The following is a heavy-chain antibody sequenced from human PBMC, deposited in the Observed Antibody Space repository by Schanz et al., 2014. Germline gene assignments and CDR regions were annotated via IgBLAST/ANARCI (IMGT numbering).Heavy chain of an antibody. Sequence: QVQLVESGGGVVQPGRSLRLSCVASGFTFSSYDVFWVRQAPGKGLEWVAILWHDGSKKYYADSVKGRFTISRDNSKNTVHLQMNSLRPEDTAIYYCAKNQYDDVDLSSFYFDFWGQGTLXTVSS. CDR3: AKNQYDDVDLSSFYFDF. CDR2: LWHDGSKK. CDR1: GFTFSSYD. V-gene: IGHV3-33*06. D-gene: IGHD3-10*02. J-gene: IGHJ4*02.